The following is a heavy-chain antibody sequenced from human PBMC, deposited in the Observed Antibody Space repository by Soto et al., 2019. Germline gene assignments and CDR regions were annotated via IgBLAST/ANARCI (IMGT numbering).Heavy chain of an antibody. CDR1: GFTVSIYW. Sequence: DVQLVESGGGLVQPGGSLRLSCEASGFTVSIYWMSWVRQAPGKGLEWVATIKQDGSDLQYVDSVRGRFTISRDNAESSLAHQMSRLRAEDTALYYCVIGCDRGNCPYDLDVWGKATTVIVSS. CDR3: VIGCDRGNCPYDLDV. D-gene: IGHD2-21*01. V-gene: IGHV3-7*01. J-gene: IGHJ6*04. CDR2: IKQDGSDL.